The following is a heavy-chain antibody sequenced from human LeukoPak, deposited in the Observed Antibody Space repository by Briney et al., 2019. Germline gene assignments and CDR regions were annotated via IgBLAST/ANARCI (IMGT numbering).Heavy chain of an antibody. V-gene: IGHV3-21*04. CDR2: ISSSSSYI. J-gene: IGHJ4*02. Sequence: GGSLRLSCAASGFTFSSYSMNWVRQAPGKGLEWVSSISSSSSYIYYADSVKGRFTISRDNAKNSLYLQMNSLRAEDTAVYYCAKAPVTTCSGAYCYPFDYWGQGTLVTVSS. D-gene: IGHD2-15*01. CDR1: GFTFSSYS. CDR3: AKAPVTTCSGAYCYPFDY.